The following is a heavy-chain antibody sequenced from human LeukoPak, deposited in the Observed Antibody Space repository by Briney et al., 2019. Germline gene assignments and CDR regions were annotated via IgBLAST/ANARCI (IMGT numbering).Heavy chain of an antibody. CDR2: ISAYNGNT. CDR1: GGTFSSYA. Sequence: ASVKVSCKASGGTFSSYAISWVRQAPGQGLEWMGWISAYNGNTNYAQKLQGRVTMTTDTSTSTAYMELRSLRSDDTAVYYCARDSMTTVTDYYYYGMDVWGQGTTVTVSS. CDR3: ARDSMTTVTDYYYYGMDV. D-gene: IGHD4-11*01. J-gene: IGHJ6*02. V-gene: IGHV1-18*01.